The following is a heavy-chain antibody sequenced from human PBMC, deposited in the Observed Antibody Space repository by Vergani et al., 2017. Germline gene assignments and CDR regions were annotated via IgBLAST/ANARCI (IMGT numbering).Heavy chain of an antibody. CDR1: GFTFDDYA. V-gene: IGHV3-9*01. J-gene: IGHJ4*02. CDR2: ISWNSGSI. CDR3: AKDTRGGIAAAGPDY. D-gene: IGHD6-13*01. Sequence: EVQLVESGGGLVQPGRSLRLSCAASGFTFDDYAMHWVRQAPGKGLEWVSGISWNSGSIGYADSVKGRFTISRDNAKNSLYLQMNSLRAEDTALYYCAKDTRGGIAAAGPDYWGQGTLVTVSS.